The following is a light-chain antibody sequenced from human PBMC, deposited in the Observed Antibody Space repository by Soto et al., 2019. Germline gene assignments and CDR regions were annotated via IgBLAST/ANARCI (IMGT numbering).Light chain of an antibody. J-gene: IGKJ1*01. CDR1: QNIITY. CDR2: AAS. CDR3: QQSDSNPT. Sequence: DVQLTQSPSSLSVFVGDSVTVTCRASQNIITYLHWYHQKPGEAPTLLINAASTLQSGVPSRFSGSGSGTDVTLTSNSLQPEDVGTYYWQQSDSNPTCRQGTTVEIK. V-gene: IGKV1-39*01.